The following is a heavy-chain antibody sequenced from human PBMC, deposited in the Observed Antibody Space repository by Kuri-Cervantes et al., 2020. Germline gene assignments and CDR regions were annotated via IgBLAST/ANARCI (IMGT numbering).Heavy chain of an antibody. CDR1: GGSISSGDYS. V-gene: IGHV4-30-2*01. D-gene: IGHD3-10*01. CDR3: ARKSDERGEGIDY. CDR2: IYHSGST. J-gene: IGHJ4*02. Sequence: SETLSLTCTVPGGSISSGDYSWSWIRQPPGKGLEWIGYIYHSGSTYYNPSLKSRVTISVDRSKNQFSLKLSSVTAADTAVYYCARKSDERGEGIDYWGQGTLVTVSS.